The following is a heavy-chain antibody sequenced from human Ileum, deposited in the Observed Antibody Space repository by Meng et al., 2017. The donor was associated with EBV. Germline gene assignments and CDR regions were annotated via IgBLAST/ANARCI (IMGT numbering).Heavy chain of an antibody. CDR1: GGSFSGYY. CDR2: INHSGST. J-gene: IGHJ4*02. D-gene: IGHD3-22*01. CDR3: ASKSYYDSSGYYFGY. Sequence: QVPLQQWGAGLLKPSETLSLTCTVYGGSFSGYYWGWIRQPPGKGLEWIGEINHSGSTNYNPSLKSRVTISVDTSKNQFSLKLSSVTAADTAVYYCASKSYYDSSGYYFGYWGQGTLVTVSS. V-gene: IGHV4-34*01.